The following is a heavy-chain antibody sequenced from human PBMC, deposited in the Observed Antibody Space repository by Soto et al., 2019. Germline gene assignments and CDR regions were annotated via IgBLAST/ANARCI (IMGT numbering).Heavy chain of an antibody. CDR3: ARPEYRSSYGMDV. D-gene: IGHD6-6*01. J-gene: IGHJ6*02. Sequence: GESLKISCQASGYSFTTYWISWVRQMPGKGLECMGRIDPTDSYTDYGPSFEGHVTMSVDRSINTAYLEWSSLKASDSDMYYCARPEYRSSYGMDVWGQGTTVTVS. CDR2: IDPTDSYT. V-gene: IGHV5-10-1*01. CDR1: GYSFTTYW.